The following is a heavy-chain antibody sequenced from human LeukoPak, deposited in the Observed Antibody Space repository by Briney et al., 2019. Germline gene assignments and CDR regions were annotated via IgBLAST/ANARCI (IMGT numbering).Heavy chain of an antibody. J-gene: IGHJ4*02. Sequence: SETLSLTCTVSGGSISSFDGSWIRQPPGKGLEWIGNIKYRGSTDYNPSLKSRVPISVDTSNNQFSLKLSSVTATDTAVYYCARLPTHWGQGTLVTVSS. CDR3: ARLPTH. CDR1: GGSISSFD. V-gene: IGHV4-59*08. CDR2: IKYRGST. D-gene: IGHD4-17*01.